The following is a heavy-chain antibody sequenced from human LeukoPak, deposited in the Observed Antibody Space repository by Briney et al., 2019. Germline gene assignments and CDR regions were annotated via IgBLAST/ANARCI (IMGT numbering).Heavy chain of an antibody. J-gene: IGHJ6*02. V-gene: IGHV4-59*12. CDR1: GGSISSYY. CDR3: ARDGIAAYGMDV. CDR2: IYYSGST. D-gene: IGHD6-13*01. Sequence: SETLSLTCTVSGGSISSYYWSWIRQPPGKGLEWIGYIYYSGSTNYNPSLKSRVTISVDTSKSQFSLKLSSVTAADTAVYYCARDGIAAYGMDVWGQGTTVTVSS.